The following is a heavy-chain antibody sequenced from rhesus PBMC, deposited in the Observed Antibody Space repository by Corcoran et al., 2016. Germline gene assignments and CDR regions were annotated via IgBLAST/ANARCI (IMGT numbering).Heavy chain of an antibody. CDR1: RFTFSIFA. CDR2: ISYHGDTT. J-gene: IGHJ5-1*01. CDR3: AKGGFGWNRDRFDL. V-gene: IGHV3S5*01. D-gene: IGHD1-20*01. Sequence: HLVGTGGGLVQPGGSLRLSCEASRFTFSIFAMSWVRPAPGQGMEWVSGISYHGDTTFYADSVKGRFTNSRDNSRDKISLQMNSLRAEDTAIYFCAKGGFGWNRDRFDLWGAGVVVTVSS.